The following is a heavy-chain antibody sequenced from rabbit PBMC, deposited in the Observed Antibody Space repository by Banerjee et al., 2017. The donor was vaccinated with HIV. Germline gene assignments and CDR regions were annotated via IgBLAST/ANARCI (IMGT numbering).Heavy chain of an antibody. Sequence: QEQLVESGGGLVKPEGSLTLTCTASGFSFNNKYVMCWVRQAPGKGLEWIACIYVGYGNSAYYASWAKGRFTITKASWTTVTLQMTSLTAADTASYFCARDLAGVIGWNFGLWGQGTLVTVS. J-gene: IGHJ3*01. CDR3: ARDLAGVIGWNFGL. V-gene: IGHV1S45*01. D-gene: IGHD4-1*01. CDR2: IYVGYGNSA. CDR1: GFSFNNKYV.